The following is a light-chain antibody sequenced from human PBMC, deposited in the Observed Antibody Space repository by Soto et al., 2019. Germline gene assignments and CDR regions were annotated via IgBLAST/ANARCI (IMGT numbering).Light chain of an antibody. CDR2: DVS. J-gene: IGLJ3*02. V-gene: IGLV2-8*01. CDR3: SSYAGSNIWV. CDR1: NNDVGRYNY. Sequence: QSALTQPPSASGSPGQSVTISCTGTNNDVGRYNYVSWYQQHPGKAPKVIISDVSERPSGVPDRFSSSKSGNTASLTVSGLQAEDEADYYCSSYAGSNIWVFGGGTKLTVL.